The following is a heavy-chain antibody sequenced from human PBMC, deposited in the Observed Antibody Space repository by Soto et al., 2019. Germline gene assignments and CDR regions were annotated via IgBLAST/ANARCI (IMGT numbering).Heavy chain of an antibody. CDR2: ISGRGDTT. Sequence: QPGGSLRLSCSASGFTFTYYALSWVRQAPGKGLEWVSTISGRGDTTHYADSVKGRFTISRDNSKNTLYLKMASLRVEDTAIYYCAKDHLGPQYYFDYWGQGTLVTVSS. V-gene: IGHV3-23*01. D-gene: IGHD3-16*01. CDR1: GFTFTYYA. CDR3: AKDHLGPQYYFDY. J-gene: IGHJ4*02.